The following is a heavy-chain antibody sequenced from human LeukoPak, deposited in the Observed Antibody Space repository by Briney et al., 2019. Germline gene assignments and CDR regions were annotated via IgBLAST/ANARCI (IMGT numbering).Heavy chain of an antibody. CDR2: IGGDGSAT. J-gene: IGHJ5*01. Sequence: GGSLRLSCAASGFTFSNSAMSWVRQAPGKGLEWVSGIGGDGSATNYADSVKGRFTISRDTSKNTLYLQMNSLGAEDTALYHCAKESLDGDSNGYYRWFDSWGQGTLVTVSS. V-gene: IGHV3-23*01. CDR1: GFTFSNSA. CDR3: AKESLDGDSNGYYRWFDS. D-gene: IGHD3-22*01.